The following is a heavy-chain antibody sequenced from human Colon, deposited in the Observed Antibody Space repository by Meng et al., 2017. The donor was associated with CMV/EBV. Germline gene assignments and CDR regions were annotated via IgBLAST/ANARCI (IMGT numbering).Heavy chain of an antibody. CDR2: ISGSGTST. D-gene: IGHD3-10*01. J-gene: IGHJ6*02. CDR3: AKDTAYYYGSGSRAYGMDV. V-gene: IGHV3-23*01. Sequence: GGSLRLSCVASGFTFDNYVMTWVRQAPGKGLEWVSGISGSGTSTYYADSVKGRHTISRDNSKNTLYLQMNSLGAEDTGVYYCAKDTAYYYGSGSRAYGMDVWGQGTTVTAP. CDR1: GFTFDNYV.